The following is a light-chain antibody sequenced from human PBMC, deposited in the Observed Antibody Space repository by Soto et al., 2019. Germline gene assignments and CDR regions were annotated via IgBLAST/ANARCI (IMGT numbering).Light chain of an antibody. CDR1: SSNIWNSF. V-gene: IGLV1-51*01. CDR2: DNN. J-gene: IGLJ1*01. CDR3: GAWDGGLSAFV. Sequence: QSVLTQPPSVSAAPGRTVTISCSGSSSNIWNSFVSCYQQLPGTAPRLLIYDNNARPSGIPDRFSGSKSGTSATLGITGLQTGDEADYYCGAWDGGLSAFVFGTGTKVTV.